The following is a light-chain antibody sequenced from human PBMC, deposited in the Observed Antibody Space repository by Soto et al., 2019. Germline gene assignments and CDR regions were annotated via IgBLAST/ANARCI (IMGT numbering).Light chain of an antibody. V-gene: IGLV2-14*01. CDR3: SSYTSTSTLV. Sequence: QSVLTQPASVSGSPGQSITISCTGTSSDVGGYNYVSWYQHHPGKAPKLMIYEVSHRPSGVSNRFSGSKSGNTASLTISGLQAEDEGDYYCSSYTSTSTLVFGGGTKLTVL. J-gene: IGLJ3*02. CDR1: SSDVGGYNY. CDR2: EVS.